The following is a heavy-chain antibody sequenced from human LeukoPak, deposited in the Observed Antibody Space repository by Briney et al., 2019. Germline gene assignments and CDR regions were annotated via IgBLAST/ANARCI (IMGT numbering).Heavy chain of an antibody. D-gene: IGHD2-2*01. CDR1: GGSISSDDYS. CDR3: ARALGYCSSTTCYDY. J-gene: IGHJ4*02. Sequence: NSSETLSLTCTVSGGSISSDDYSWSWIRPQTGKGLEWNGYIYSSGATYYNPSLKSRVSISVDTSKNQFSLKLSSVTAADTAVYYCARALGYCSSTTCYDYWGQGTLVTVSS. V-gene: IGHV4-31*03. CDR2: IYSSGAT.